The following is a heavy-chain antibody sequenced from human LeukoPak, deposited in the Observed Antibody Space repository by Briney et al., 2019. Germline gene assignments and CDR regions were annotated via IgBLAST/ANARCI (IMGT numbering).Heavy chain of an antibody. CDR1: GYTFTGYY. CDR3: ARSDISIVRGAMV. Sequence: ASVKVSCKASGYTFTGYYMHWVRQAPGQGREWMGWISGYNGNTNYAQKFQGRITMTTETSTSTAYMELRSLRSDDTAVYYCARSDISIVRGAMVWGQGTLVVVSS. D-gene: IGHD3-10*01. V-gene: IGHV1-18*04. CDR2: ISGYNGNT. J-gene: IGHJ4*02.